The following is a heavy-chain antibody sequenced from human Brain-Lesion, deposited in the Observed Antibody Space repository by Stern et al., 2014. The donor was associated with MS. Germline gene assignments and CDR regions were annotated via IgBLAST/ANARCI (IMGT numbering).Heavy chain of an antibody. J-gene: IGHJ4*02. D-gene: IGHD1-14*01. V-gene: IGHV1-8*01. CDR3: AGGQPEMSHFDS. CDR2: MSPSSGDT. Sequence: VQLVQSGAEVRRPGASVRVSCQPSGSTFTTIAINWVRQATGHGLEWMGWMSPSSGDTGYAQKFQGRVTMTRDTSINTAYMELSSLVSEDTAVYYCAGGQPEMSHFDSWGQGTQVIVSS. CDR1: GSTFTTIA.